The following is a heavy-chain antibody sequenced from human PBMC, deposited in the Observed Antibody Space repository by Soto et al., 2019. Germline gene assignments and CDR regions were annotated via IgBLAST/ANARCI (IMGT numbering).Heavy chain of an antibody. CDR3: ARGPAYCSSTNCFAGYYYYGMDV. J-gene: IGHJ6*02. Sequence: ASVKVSCKASGYTFTGYYMHWVRQAPGQGLEWMGWINPNSGGTNYAQKFQGWVTMTKDTSISTAYMELSRLRSDDTAVYYCARGPAYCSSTNCFAGYYYYGMDVWGQGTTVTVSS. CDR2: INPNSGGT. CDR1: GYTFTGYY. D-gene: IGHD2-2*01. V-gene: IGHV1-2*04.